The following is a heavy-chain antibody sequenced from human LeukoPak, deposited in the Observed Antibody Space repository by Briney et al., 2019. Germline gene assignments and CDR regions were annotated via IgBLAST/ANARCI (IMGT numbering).Heavy chain of an antibody. CDR2: IFYSGST. J-gene: IGHJ4*02. V-gene: IGHV4-59*01. D-gene: IGHD6-19*01. CDR1: GGSMYRYY. Sequence: SQTLSLTFTGSGGSMYRYYWSWMPPPPGERPEWVGYIFYSGSTNYNPSLKSRVTISVDTSKNQFSLKLSSVTAADTAVYYCARATYSSGWGTSDYWGQGTLVTVSS. CDR3: ARATYSSGWGTSDY.